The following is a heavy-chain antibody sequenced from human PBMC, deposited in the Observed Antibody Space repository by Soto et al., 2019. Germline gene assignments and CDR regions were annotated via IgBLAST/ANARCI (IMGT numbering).Heavy chain of an antibody. CDR2: IIPIFGTA. CDR3: ARVGYSYGYEGYYFDY. V-gene: IGHV1-69*01. D-gene: IGHD5-18*01. CDR1: GGTFSSYA. J-gene: IGHJ4*02. Sequence: QGQLVQSGAEVKKPGSSVKVSCKASGGTFSSYAISWVRQAPGQGLEWMGGIIPIFGTANYAQKFQGRVTITADESTSTAYMELRRLRSEDTAVYYCARVGYSYGYEGYYFDYWGQGTLVTVSS.